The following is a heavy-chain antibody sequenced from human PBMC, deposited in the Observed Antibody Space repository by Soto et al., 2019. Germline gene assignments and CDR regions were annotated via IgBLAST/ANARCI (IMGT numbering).Heavy chain of an antibody. Sequence: SETLSLTCTVSGGSISSYYWSWIRQPPGKGLEWIGYIYYSGSTNYNPSLKSRVTISVDTSKNQFSLKLSSVTAADTAVYYCARALTDYYDSSGPFDDWGQGTLVTVSS. J-gene: IGHJ4*02. V-gene: IGHV4-59*01. CDR2: IYYSGST. CDR3: ARALTDYYDSSGPFDD. CDR1: GGSISSYY. D-gene: IGHD3-22*01.